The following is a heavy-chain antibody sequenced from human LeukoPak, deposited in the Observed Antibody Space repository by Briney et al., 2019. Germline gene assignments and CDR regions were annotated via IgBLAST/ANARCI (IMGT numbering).Heavy chain of an antibody. CDR2: ISSSSSYI. Sequence: PGGSLRLSCAASGFTFSSYSMNWVRQAPGKGLEWVSSISSSSSYIYYADSVTGRFTISRDNAKNSLYLQMNSLRAEDTAVYYCARRTPRRAAAGGYYMDVWGKGTTVTVSS. CDR3: ARRTPRRAAAGGYYMDV. CDR1: GFTFSSYS. D-gene: IGHD6-13*01. J-gene: IGHJ6*03. V-gene: IGHV3-21*01.